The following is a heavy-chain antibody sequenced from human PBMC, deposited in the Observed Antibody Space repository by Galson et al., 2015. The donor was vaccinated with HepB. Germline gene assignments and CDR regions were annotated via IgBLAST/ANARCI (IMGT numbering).Heavy chain of an antibody. CDR2: IKSKTDGGTT. D-gene: IGHD3-3*01. CDR3: TTTLSRANSYYDFWSGYGNWFDP. CDR1: GFTFSNAW. V-gene: IGHV3-15*01. Sequence: SLRLSCAASGFTFSNAWMSWVRQAPGKGLEWVGRIKSKTDGGTTDYAAPVKGRFTISRDDSKNTLYLQMNSLKTEDTAVYYCTTTLSRANSYYDFWSGYGNWFDPWGQGTLVTVSS. J-gene: IGHJ5*02.